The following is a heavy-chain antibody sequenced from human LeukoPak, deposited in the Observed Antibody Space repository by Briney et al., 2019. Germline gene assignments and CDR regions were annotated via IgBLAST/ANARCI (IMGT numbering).Heavy chain of an antibody. CDR2: ISFDGRNQ. CDR3: AKDLRELDY. V-gene: IGHV3-30*04. J-gene: IGHJ4*02. CDR1: GFTFSSYA. D-gene: IGHD1-7*01. Sequence: GGSLRLSCAASGFTFSSYAMHWVRQAPGKGLEWVAVISFDGRNQYYADSVKGRFTISRDDSRNTLYLQMNSLRAEDTAVYYCAKDLRELDYWGQGTLVTVSS.